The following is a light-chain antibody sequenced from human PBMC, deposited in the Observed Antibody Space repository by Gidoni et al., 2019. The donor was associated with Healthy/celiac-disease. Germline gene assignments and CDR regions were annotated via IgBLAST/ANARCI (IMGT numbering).Light chain of an antibody. CDR2: RNN. J-gene: IGLJ1*01. Sequence: QSVLTQPPSASGPPGQRVIISCSGSSSNIGSNYVYWYQQLPGTAPKLLIYRNNQRPSGVPDRFSGSKSGTSASLAISGLRSEDEADYYCAAWDDSLSGRGVFGTGTKVTVL. V-gene: IGLV1-47*01. CDR3: AAWDDSLSGRGV. CDR1: SSNIGSNY.